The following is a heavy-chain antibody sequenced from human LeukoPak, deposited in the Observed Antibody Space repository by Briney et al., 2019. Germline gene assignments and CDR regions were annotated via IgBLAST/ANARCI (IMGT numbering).Heavy chain of an antibody. V-gene: IGHV4-39*01. J-gene: IGHJ5*02. CDR1: GGSISSSSYY. Sequence: PSETLSLTCTVSGGSISSSSYYWGWIRQPPGKGLEWIGSIYYSGSTYYNPSLKSRVTISVDTSKNQFSLKLSSVTAADTAVYYCARHGGAFGELSDPWGQGTLVTVSS. D-gene: IGHD3-10*01. CDR2: IYYSGST. CDR3: ARHGGAFGELSDP.